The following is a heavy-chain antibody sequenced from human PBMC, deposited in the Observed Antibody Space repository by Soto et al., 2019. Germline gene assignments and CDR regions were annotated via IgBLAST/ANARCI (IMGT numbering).Heavy chain of an antibody. V-gene: IGHV3-21*01. CDR2: MNTTGHYI. CDR3: ARNIPGATSPFEY. CDR1: GFTFSAYS. D-gene: IGHD2-2*01. Sequence: EVQLVASGGGLVKPGESLRLSCAASGFTFSAYSMNWVRQAPEKGLEWVSSMNTTGHYIYYADSVNGRFTISRDNAENSLYLQMNSLRAEDTAVYYCARNIPGATSPFEYWGQGTRVTVSS. J-gene: IGHJ4*02.